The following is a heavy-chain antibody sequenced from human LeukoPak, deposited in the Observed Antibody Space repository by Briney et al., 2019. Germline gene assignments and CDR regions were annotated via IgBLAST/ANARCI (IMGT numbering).Heavy chain of an antibody. V-gene: IGHV3-48*01. CDR1: GFTFSSYT. CDR3: ARDFSGGTYGYYYYFMDV. D-gene: IGHD1-26*01. J-gene: IGHJ6*03. CDR2: INSRGSTI. Sequence: GGSLRLSCAASGFTFSSYTMNWLRQAPGKGLECVSYINSRGSTISYADSVKGRFTISRDNAKNSLYLQMNSLRAEDTAVYYCARDFSGGTYGYYYYFMDVWGKGTTVTVSS.